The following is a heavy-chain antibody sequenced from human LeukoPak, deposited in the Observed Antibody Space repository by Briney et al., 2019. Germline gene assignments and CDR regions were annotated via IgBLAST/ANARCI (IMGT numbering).Heavy chain of an antibody. D-gene: IGHD6-13*01. J-gene: IGHJ3*02. Sequence: PGGSLRLSCAASGFTVSSNYMSWVRQAPGKGLEWVSVIYSGGSTYYADSVKGRFTISRDNSKNTLYLQMNSPRAEDTAVYYCARDRISSSDDAFDIWGQGTMVTVSS. CDR2: IYSGGST. V-gene: IGHV3-66*01. CDR1: GFTVSSNY. CDR3: ARDRISSSDDAFDI.